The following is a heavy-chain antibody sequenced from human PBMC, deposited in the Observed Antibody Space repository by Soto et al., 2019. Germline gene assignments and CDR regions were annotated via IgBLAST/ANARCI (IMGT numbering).Heavy chain of an antibody. Sequence: GGSLRLSCAASGFTFSSYWMHWVRQAPGKGLVWVSRINSDGSSTSYADSLKGPFTISRDNAKNTLYLQMNSLRAEDTAVYYCARADRYYDSSGYYPDDYWGQGTLVTVSS. CDR1: GFTFSSYW. D-gene: IGHD3-22*01. CDR2: INSDGSST. J-gene: IGHJ4*02. CDR3: ARADRYYDSSGYYPDDY. V-gene: IGHV3-74*01.